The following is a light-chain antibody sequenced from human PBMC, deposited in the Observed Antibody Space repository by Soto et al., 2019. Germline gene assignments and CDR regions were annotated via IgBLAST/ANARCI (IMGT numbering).Light chain of an antibody. Sequence: EIALTQSPGTLPLSPGERATLSCRASQSVSSSYLAWYQQKPGQAPRLLIYGASSRATGIPDRFSGSGSGTDFTLTISRLEPEDFAVYYCQQYGSSPPLTFGGGTKVEIK. V-gene: IGKV3-20*01. J-gene: IGKJ4*01. CDR2: GAS. CDR1: QSVSSSY. CDR3: QQYGSSPPLT.